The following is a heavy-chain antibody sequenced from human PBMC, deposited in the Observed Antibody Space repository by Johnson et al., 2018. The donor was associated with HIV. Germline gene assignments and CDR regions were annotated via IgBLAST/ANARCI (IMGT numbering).Heavy chain of an antibody. CDR2: ISYDGSNK. CDR1: GFTFSSYA. J-gene: IGHJ3*02. Sequence: QVQLVESGGGVVQPGRSLRLSCAASGFTFSSYAMHSVRQAPGKGLEWVAVISYDGSNKYYADFVKGRFTISRDNSKNTLYLQMNSLRAEDTAVYYCARDILEYSSSVPDAFDIWGQGTMVTVSS. V-gene: IGHV3-30*04. D-gene: IGHD6-6*01. CDR3: ARDILEYSSSVPDAFDI.